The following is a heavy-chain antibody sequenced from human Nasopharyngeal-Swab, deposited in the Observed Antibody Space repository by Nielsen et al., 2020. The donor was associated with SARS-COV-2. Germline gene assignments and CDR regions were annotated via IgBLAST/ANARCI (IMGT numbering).Heavy chain of an antibody. D-gene: IGHD6-19*01. J-gene: IGHJ3*02. CDR1: GGSISSSSYY. CDR2: IYYSGST. Sequence: GSLRLSCTVSGGSISSSSYYWGWIRQPPGRGLEWIGGIYYSGSTYYNPSLKSRVTISVDTSKNQFSLKLSSVTAADTAVYYCARGSGIAVAGAFDIWGQGTMVTVSS. V-gene: IGHV4-39*07. CDR3: ARGSGIAVAGAFDI.